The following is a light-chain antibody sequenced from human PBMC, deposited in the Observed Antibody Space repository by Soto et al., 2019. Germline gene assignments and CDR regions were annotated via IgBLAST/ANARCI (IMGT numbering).Light chain of an antibody. CDR1: YKIGNW. CDR2: KAP. J-gene: IGKJ4*01. Sequence: DIQMTQSPSSLSASVGDRVTITCRASYKIGNWLAWFQQKPGKAPKLLIYKAPTVESGVPSRFSGSGSGTEFTLTISSLQTDDFASYYCLHYSTYPLTFGGGTKVDIK. CDR3: LHYSTYPLT. V-gene: IGKV1-5*03.